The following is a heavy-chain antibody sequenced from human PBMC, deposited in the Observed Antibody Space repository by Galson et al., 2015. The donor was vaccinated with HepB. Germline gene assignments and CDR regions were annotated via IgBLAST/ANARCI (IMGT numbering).Heavy chain of an antibody. CDR3: ARARDSSGYYYYYYMDV. CDR2: IKQDGSEK. J-gene: IGHJ6*03. V-gene: IGHV3-7*01. CDR1: GFTFSSYW. Sequence: SLRLSCAASGFTFSSYWMSWVRQAPGKGLEWVANIKQDGSEKYYVDSVKGRFTISRDNAKNSLYLQMNSLRAEDTAVYYCARARDSSGYYYYYYMDVWGKGTTVTVSS. D-gene: IGHD3-22*01.